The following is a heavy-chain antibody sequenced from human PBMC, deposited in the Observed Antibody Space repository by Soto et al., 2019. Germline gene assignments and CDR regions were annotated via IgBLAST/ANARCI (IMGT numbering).Heavy chain of an antibody. J-gene: IGHJ6*02. CDR1: GGTFSSFA. CDR2: TIPILGTA. Sequence: SVKVSCKASGGTFSSFAINWVRQAPGQGPEWMGGTIPILGTANYAQKFQGRVTIIADETTNTASLELTSLRSEDTAVYYCARGNAMDIWGQGTMVTVSS. V-gene: IGHV1-69*13. CDR3: ARGNAMDI.